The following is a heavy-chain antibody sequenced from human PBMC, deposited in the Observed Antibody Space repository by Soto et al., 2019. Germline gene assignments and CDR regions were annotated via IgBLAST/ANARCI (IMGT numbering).Heavy chain of an antibody. CDR2: INPNSGGT. CDR1: GYTFTGYY. J-gene: IGHJ6*02. V-gene: IGHV1-2*02. Sequence: QVQLVQSGAEVKKPGASVKVSCKASGYTFTGYYMHWVRQAPGEGLEWMGWINPNSGGTNYAQKFQGRVTMTRDTSISTAYMELSRLRSDDTAVYYCARDRYSYGYPSLGMDVWGQGTTVTVSS. CDR3: ARDRYSYGYPSLGMDV. D-gene: IGHD5-18*01.